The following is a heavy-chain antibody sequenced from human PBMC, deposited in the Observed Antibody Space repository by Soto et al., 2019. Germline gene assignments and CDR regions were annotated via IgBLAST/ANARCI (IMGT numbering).Heavy chain of an antibody. J-gene: IGHJ5*02. CDR1: GYTFTSYD. CDR2: MNPNSGNT. D-gene: IGHD6-6*01. CDR3: AREKGSSGFDP. Sequence: QVQLVQSGAEVKKPGASVKVSCKASGYTFTSYDINWVRQATGQGLEWMGWMNPNSGNTGYPQKSQCPATMTRNTSISTAYMELSSLRSEHSAVYYGAREKGSSGFDPWGQGPLVTVSS. V-gene: IGHV1-8*01.